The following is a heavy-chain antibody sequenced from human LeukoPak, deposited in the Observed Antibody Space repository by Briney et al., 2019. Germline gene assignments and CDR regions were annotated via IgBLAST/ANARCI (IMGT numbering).Heavy chain of an antibody. J-gene: IGHJ4*02. CDR3: ARVLMPYDILTGSFDC. D-gene: IGHD3-9*01. V-gene: IGHV3-30*04. CDR2: ISYDGSNK. Sequence: GRSLRLSCAASGFTFSSYAMHWVRQAPGKGLEWVAVISYDGSNKYYADSVKGRFTISRDNSKNTLYLQMNSLRAEDTAVYYCARVLMPYDILTGSFDCWGQGTLVTVSS. CDR1: GFTFSSYA.